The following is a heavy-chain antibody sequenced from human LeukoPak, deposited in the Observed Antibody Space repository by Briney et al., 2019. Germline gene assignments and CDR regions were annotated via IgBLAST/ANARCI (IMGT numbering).Heavy chain of an antibody. D-gene: IGHD5-18*01. CDR2: ISGSGVYT. CDR3: AKDRDGYGPYYFDH. V-gene: IGHV3-23*01. J-gene: IGHJ4*02. CDR1: GFTFSSYA. Sequence: PGGSLRLSCAASGFTFSSYAMTWVRQAPGKGLEWVSGISGSGVYTSYADSVKGRFTISRDNSKSTVYLQMNSLRAEDTALYYCAKDRDGYGPYYFDHWGQGTLVTVSS.